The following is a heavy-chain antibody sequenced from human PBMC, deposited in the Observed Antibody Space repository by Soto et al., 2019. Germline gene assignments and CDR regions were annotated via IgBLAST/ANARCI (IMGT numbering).Heavy chain of an antibody. CDR3: AKDYRSRWCIDY. CDR2: ISQDGSDK. J-gene: IGHJ4*02. Sequence: QVQLVESGGGVVQPGRSLRLSCAASGFTFTSYGMHWVRQAPGKGLEWVAVISQDGSDKNYADSVKGRFTISRDNSKNTLYMQMNSTSAEDTAVYYCAKDYRSRWCIDYWGQGTLVTVSS. V-gene: IGHV3-30*18. CDR1: GFTFTSYG. D-gene: IGHD6-13*01.